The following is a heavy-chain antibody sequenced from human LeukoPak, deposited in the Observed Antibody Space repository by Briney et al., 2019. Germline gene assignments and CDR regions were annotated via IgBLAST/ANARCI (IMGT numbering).Heavy chain of an antibody. CDR2: ISGSGGST. CDR1: GFTFSSYA. Sequence: GGSLRLSCAASGFTFSSYAMNWVRQAPGKGLEWVSGISGSGGSTYYADSVKGRFTISRDNSKNTLHLQMNSLRAEDTAVYYCAKSAYYDSSGFYREYYFDYWGQGTLVTVSS. D-gene: IGHD3-22*01. CDR3: AKSAYYDSSGFYREYYFDY. J-gene: IGHJ4*02. V-gene: IGHV3-23*01.